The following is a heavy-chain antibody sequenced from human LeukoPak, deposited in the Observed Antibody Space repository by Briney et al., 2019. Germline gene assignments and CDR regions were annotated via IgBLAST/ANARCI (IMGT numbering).Heavy chain of an antibody. CDR1: GYTFTGYY. Sequence: GSVKVSCKASGYTFTGYYMHWVRQAPGQGLEWMGWIYLNSGGTNYAQKFQGRVTMTRDTSISTAYMELSRLRSDDTAVYYCARLPAAMSPYYYYGMDVWGQGTTVTVSS. CDR3: ARLPAAMSPYYYYGMDV. V-gene: IGHV1-2*02. D-gene: IGHD2-2*01. CDR2: IYLNSGGT. J-gene: IGHJ6*02.